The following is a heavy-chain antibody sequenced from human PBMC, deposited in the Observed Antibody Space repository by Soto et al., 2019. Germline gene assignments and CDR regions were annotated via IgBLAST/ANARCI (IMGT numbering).Heavy chain of an antibody. CDR3: ARDRNYGSGSYDY. CDR2: IYYSGST. CDR1: GGSISSYY. Sequence: SETLSLTCTVSGGSISSYYWSWIRQPPGKGLEWIGYIYYSGSTNYNPSLKSRVTISVDTSKNQFSLKLSSVTAADTAVYYCARDRNYGSGSYDYWGQGTLVTVSS. V-gene: IGHV4-59*01. D-gene: IGHD3-10*01. J-gene: IGHJ4*02.